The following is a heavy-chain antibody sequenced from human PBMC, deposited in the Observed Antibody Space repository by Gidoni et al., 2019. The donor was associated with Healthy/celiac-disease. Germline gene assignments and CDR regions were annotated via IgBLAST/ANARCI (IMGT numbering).Heavy chain of an antibody. CDR2: INPSGGST. CDR3: ARALTGYSSSWYSDY. J-gene: IGHJ4*02. V-gene: IGHV1-46*01. Sequence: QVQLVQSGAEVKKPGASVKVSCKASGYTFTSYYMHWVRQAPGQGLEWIGIINPSGGSTSYAQKSQGRVTMTRDTSTSTVYMELSSLRSEDTAVYYCARALTGYSSSWYSDYWGQGTLVTVSS. CDR1: GYTFTSYY. D-gene: IGHD6-13*01.